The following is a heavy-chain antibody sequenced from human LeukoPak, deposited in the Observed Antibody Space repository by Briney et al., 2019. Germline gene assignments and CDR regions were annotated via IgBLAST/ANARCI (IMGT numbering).Heavy chain of an antibody. J-gene: IGHJ6*03. CDR1: SASIRSYS. Sequence: PSETLSLTXTVSSASIRSYSWSWIRQPAGKGLEWIGRIYTSGSTNYNPSLKSRVTMSIDTSTNQFSLRLTSVAAADTAVYYCARYYGSRILGYYMDVWGKGTTVTVSS. CDR3: ARYYGSRILGYYMDV. CDR2: IYTSGST. V-gene: IGHV4-4*07. D-gene: IGHD3-10*01.